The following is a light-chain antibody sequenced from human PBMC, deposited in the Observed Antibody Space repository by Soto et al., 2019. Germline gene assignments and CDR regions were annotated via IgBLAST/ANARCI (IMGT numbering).Light chain of an antibody. V-gene: IGKV3-11*01. CDR2: DAS. J-gene: IGKJ5*01. Sequence: EIVLTQSPGTLSLSPGERATLSCRASQGISSYLAWYQQKPGQAPSLLIYDASNRATGIPARFSGSGSGTDFTLTISSLEPEDFAVYYCQQRSNWPPITFGQGTRLEI. CDR1: QGISSY. CDR3: QQRSNWPPIT.